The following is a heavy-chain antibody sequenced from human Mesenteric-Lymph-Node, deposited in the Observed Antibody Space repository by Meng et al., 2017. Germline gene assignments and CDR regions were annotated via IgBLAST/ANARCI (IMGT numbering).Heavy chain of an antibody. CDR2: IYYSGST. J-gene: IGHJ4*02. CDR3: ARVSSGWDYFDY. V-gene: IGHV4-31*03. Sequence: VQLQESDPGLVTPSQTLSLTCTVSGGSVSSGGYYWTWIRQHPGKGLEWFGHIYYSGSTFYNPSLKRRVIISIDTSKNQFSLNLRSVTAADTAVYYCARVSSGWDYFDYWGQGTLVTVSS. D-gene: IGHD6-19*01. CDR1: GGSVSSGGYY.